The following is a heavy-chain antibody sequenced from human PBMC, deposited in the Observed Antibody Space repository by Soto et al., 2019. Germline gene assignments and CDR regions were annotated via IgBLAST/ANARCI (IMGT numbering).Heavy chain of an antibody. J-gene: IGHJ6*02. D-gene: IGHD6-13*01. CDR3: ARGDSSWFSDV. V-gene: IGHV1-69*01. CDR1: GGTFSTFA. Sequence: QVQLVQSGAEVKKPGSSVKVSCKASGGTFSTFAISWVRQVPGHGLEWMGGIIPMIETPNYAQRFQGRLTIPADESTNTAYMDLSSLRSDDTAVYFCARGDSSWFSDVWGQGTTVIVS. CDR2: IIPMIETP.